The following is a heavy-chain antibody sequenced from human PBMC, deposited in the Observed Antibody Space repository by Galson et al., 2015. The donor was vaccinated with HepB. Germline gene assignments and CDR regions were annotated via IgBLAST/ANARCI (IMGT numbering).Heavy chain of an antibody. J-gene: IGHJ6*02. CDR2: INPSGGST. CDR1: GYTFTSYY. CDR3: ARDARNIAVAGTYYYGMDV. V-gene: IGHV1-46*01. Sequence: SVKASCKASGYTFTSYYMHWARQAPGQGLEWMGIINPSGGSTSYAQKFQGRVTMTRDTSTSTVYMELSSLRSEDTAVYYCARDARNIAVAGTYYYGMDVWGQGTTVTVSS. D-gene: IGHD6-19*01.